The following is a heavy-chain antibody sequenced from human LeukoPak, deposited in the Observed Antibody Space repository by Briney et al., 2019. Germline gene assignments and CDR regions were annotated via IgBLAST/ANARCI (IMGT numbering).Heavy chain of an antibody. J-gene: IGHJ4*02. CDR3: AKDRSSGSFRMGGFDY. V-gene: IGHV3-23*01. CDR2: ISTSGDRT. Sequence: PGGSLRLSCAASGFTFSTYAMTWVRQAPGKGLEWVSGISTSGDRTYYADSVKGRFTISRDNSKNTLYLQMNSLRAEDTAIYYCAKDRSSGSFRMGGFDYWGQGTLVTVSS. D-gene: IGHD1-26*01. CDR1: GFTFSTYA.